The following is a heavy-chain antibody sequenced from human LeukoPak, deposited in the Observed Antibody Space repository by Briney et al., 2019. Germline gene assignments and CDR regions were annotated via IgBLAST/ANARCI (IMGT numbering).Heavy chain of an antibody. D-gene: IGHD6-19*01. Sequence: SVTVSCTASGYTFSSYDINWMRQPTGQGLEWVGWMNPNNGNTGYAQKFRGRLNMTRNTAISTAYMELSSLRSGDTAVYYCARRVGSGWPVQHWGQGTLVTVSS. CDR1: GYTFSSYD. CDR2: MNPNNGNT. V-gene: IGHV1-8*01. J-gene: IGHJ1*01. CDR3: ARRVGSGWPVQH.